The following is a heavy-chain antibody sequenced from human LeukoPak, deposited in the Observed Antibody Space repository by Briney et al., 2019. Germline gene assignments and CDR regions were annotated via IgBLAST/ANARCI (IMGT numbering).Heavy chain of an antibody. CDR1: GASISQYY. J-gene: IGHJ4*02. CDR2: AFYTGST. D-gene: IGHD2-2*01. Sequence: SETLSLTCTVSGASISQYYWSWIRQPPGRGLEWIGCAFYTGSTNYNPSLKSRVTISIDTSKSQFSLRLTSVTAADTAIYYCASLSHCSTSSCFDYWGRGTLVTVSS. V-gene: IGHV4-59*01. CDR3: ASLSHCSTSSCFDY.